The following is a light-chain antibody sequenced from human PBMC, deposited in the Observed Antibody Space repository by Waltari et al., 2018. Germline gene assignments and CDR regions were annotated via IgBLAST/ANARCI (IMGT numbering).Light chain of an antibody. CDR2: EGN. CDR1: SGDIGGYNL. CDR3: SSYADSNICV. Sequence: QSALTQPASVSGSPGQSLTIPCTGTSGDIGGYNLVSWYQQHPGKAPKLMIYEGNKRPSGVSNRFSGSKSGNTASLTISGLQAEDEADYYCSSYADSNICVFGSGTKVTVL. V-gene: IGLV2-23*01. J-gene: IGLJ1*01.